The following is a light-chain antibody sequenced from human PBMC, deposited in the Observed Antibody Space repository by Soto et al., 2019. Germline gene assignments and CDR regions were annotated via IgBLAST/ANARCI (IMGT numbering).Light chain of an antibody. CDR2: EGS. CDR1: SSDVGSYNL. CDR3: CSYAGSSTYV. Sequence: QSALTQPASVSGSPGQSITISCTGTSSDVGSYNLVSWYQHHPGKAPKLMIYEGSQRPSGASNRFSGSKFGNTASLTISGLQAEDEADYYCCSYAGSSTYVFGTGTKLTVL. V-gene: IGLV2-23*01. J-gene: IGLJ1*01.